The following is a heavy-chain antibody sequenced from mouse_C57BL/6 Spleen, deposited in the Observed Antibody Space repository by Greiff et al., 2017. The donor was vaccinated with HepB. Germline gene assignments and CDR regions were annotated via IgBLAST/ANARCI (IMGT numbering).Heavy chain of an antibody. CDR3: ASGDYYGSGWFAY. J-gene: IGHJ3*01. D-gene: IGHD1-1*01. CDR2: IHPNSGST. Sequence: QVQLQQPGAELVKPGASVKLSCKASGYTFTSYWMHWVKQRPGQGLEWIGMIHPNSGSTNYNEKFKSKATLTVDRSSSTAYMQLSSLTSEDSAVYYCASGDYYGSGWFAYWGQGTLVTVSA. CDR1: GYTFTSYW. V-gene: IGHV1-64*01.